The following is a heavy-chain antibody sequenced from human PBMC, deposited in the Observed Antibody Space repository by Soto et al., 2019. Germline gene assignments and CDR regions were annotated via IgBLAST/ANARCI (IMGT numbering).Heavy chain of an antibody. D-gene: IGHD3-10*01. CDR3: AKLGLGYHGSGSPMDV. CDR2: ISGSGDGT. V-gene: IGHV3-23*01. Sequence: GGSLRLSCAASGITFSNHAMSWVRQAPGKGLEWVSGISGSGDGTDYTDSVKGRFTISRDNSKNTVYLQMNSLKAGDTAIYYCAKLGLGYHGSGSPMDVWGQGTTVTVSS. CDR1: GITFSNHA. J-gene: IGHJ6*02.